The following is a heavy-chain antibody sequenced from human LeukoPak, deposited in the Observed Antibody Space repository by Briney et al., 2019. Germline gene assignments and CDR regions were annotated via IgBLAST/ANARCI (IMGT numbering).Heavy chain of an antibody. CDR1: GGSISTYY. Sequence: SETLSLTCTVSGGSISTYYGNWIRQAPGKGLAWIGYIYYSGSTNYNPSLKSRVAMSVDTSRNQFSLKLSSVTAADTAVYYCARAQVDYNNGPGSRGYYSYGMDVWGRGTTVTVSS. V-gene: IGHV4-59*01. CDR3: ARAQVDYNNGPGSRGYYSYGMDV. CDR2: IYYSGST. D-gene: IGHD4-11*01. J-gene: IGHJ6*02.